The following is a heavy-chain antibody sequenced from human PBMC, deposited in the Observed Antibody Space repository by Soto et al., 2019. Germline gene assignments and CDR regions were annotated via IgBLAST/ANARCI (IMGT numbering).Heavy chain of an antibody. CDR2: INHSGGT. V-gene: IGHV4-34*01. CDR1: GGSFSGHY. D-gene: IGHD3-10*01. J-gene: IGHJ5*01. Sequence: SETLSLTCAVYGGSFSGHYCSWIRQPPGKGLEWIGEINHSGGTSYNPSLKSRVTISVDTSKSQFSLKLTSVTAADRAVYYCARDILSGGAYPDSWGQGTKVTVSS. CDR3: ARDILSGGAYPDS.